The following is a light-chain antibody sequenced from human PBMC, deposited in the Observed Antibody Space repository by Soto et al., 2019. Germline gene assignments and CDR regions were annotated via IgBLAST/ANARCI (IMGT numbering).Light chain of an antibody. CDR3: CSYSSSTDYV. V-gene: IGLV2-14*01. CDR1: SSDVGTNNY. CDR2: AVS. J-gene: IGLJ1*01. Sequence: QSGLTHPASVSGSPGQSNTISCTGTSSDVGTNNYVSWYQQHPGKAPKLIIYAVSGRPSGVSNRFSGSKSGNTASLTISGLQAEDDADYYCCSYSSSTDYVFGTGTKVTVL.